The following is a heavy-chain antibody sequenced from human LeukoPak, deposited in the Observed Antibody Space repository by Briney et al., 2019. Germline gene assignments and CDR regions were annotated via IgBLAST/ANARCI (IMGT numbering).Heavy chain of an antibody. D-gene: IGHD6-13*01. J-gene: IGHJ6*02. V-gene: IGHV1-18*01. CDR3: ARDAVAAAANMAGMDV. CDR2: ISAYNGNT. Sequence: ASVKVSCKASGYTFTSYGISWVRQAPGQGLEWMGWISAYNGNTNYAQKLQGRVTMTTDTSTSTAYMELRSLRSDDTAVYYCARDAVAAAANMAGMDVWGQGTTVTVSS. CDR1: GYTFTSYG.